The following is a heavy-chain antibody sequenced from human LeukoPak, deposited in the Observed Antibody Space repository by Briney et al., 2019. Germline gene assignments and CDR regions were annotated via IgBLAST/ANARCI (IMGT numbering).Heavy chain of an antibody. J-gene: IGHJ5*02. CDR1: GGSVSSGSYY. D-gene: IGHD3-3*01. V-gene: IGHV4-61*01. CDR3: ARDVSGYWFDP. CDR2: IYYSGST. Sequence: SETLSLTCTVSGGSVSSGSYYWSWIRQPPGRGLEWFGYIYYSGSTNYSPSLKSRVTISVDTSKNQSSLKLSSVTAADTAVYYCARDVSGYWFDPWGQGTLVTVSS.